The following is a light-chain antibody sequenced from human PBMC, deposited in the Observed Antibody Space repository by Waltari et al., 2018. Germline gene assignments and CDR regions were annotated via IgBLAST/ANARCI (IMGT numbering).Light chain of an antibody. Sequence: EIVLTQSPGTLSLSPGERATLSCRASQSVSSSYLAWYQQKPGQAPILLIYGASSRATGIPDRISGSGSGTDFTLTLSSLEPEDFAVYYCQQHGTSPFTFGRGTKVEIK. CDR2: GAS. J-gene: IGKJ2*01. V-gene: IGKV3-20*01. CDR1: QSVSSSY. CDR3: QQHGTSPFT.